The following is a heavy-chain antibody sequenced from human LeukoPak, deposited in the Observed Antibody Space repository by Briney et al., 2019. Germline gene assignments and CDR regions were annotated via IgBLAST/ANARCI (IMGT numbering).Heavy chain of an antibody. J-gene: IGHJ3*02. CDR2: INSSGSTI. CDR3: ARGRAIDI. CDR1: GFTFSSYE. V-gene: IGHV3-48*03. Sequence: RGSLRLSCAASGFTFSSYEMNWVCQAPGEGLEWVSSINSSGSTIYYAASVKGRFTITRENAKNSLYLQMNSLRAEDTAVYYCARGRAIDIWGRGTMVTVSS.